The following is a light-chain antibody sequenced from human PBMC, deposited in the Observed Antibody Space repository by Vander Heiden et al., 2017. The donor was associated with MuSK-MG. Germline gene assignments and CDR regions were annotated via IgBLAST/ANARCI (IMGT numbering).Light chain of an antibody. V-gene: IGLV2-8*01. CDR1: SSDVGGYNY. CDR3: SSYADSNNLV. J-gene: IGLJ2*01. Sequence: QSALTQPPSASGSPGQSVTISCTGTSSDVGGYNYVSWYQHHPGKAPKLMIYEVNKRPSGVPDRFSGSKSGNTASLTVSGLQGEDEADYHCSSYADSNNLVFGGGTKLTVL. CDR2: EVN.